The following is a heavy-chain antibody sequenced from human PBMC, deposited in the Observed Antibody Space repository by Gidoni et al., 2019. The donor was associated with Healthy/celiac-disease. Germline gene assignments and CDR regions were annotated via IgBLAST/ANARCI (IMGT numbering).Heavy chain of an antibody. V-gene: IGHV3-30*18. CDR1: GFTFSSYC. Sequence: QVQLVESGGGVVQPGRSLRLSCAASGFTFSSYCMHWVRQAPGQGLEWVAVISYDGSNKYYADSVKGRFTISRDNSKNTLYLQMNSLRAEDTAVYYCAKEQYQLLYGADSGFALWWLNGEYYYGMDVWGQGTTVTVSS. CDR3: AKEQYQLLYGADSGFALWWLNGEYYYGMDV. CDR2: ISYDGSNK. J-gene: IGHJ6*02. D-gene: IGHD2-2*02.